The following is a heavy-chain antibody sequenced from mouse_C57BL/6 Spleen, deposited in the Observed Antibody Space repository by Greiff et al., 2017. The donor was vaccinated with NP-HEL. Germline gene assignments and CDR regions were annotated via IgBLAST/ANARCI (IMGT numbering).Heavy chain of an antibody. CDR1: GYAFTNYL. V-gene: IGHV1-54*01. J-gene: IGHJ4*01. CDR3: ARGGVIAMDY. D-gene: IGHD2-2*01. Sequence: VKLQESGAELVRPGPSVKVSCKASGYAFTNYLIEWVKQRPGQGLEWIGVINPGSGGTNYNEKFKGKATLTADKSSSTAYMQLSSLTSEDSAVYFCARGGVIAMDYWGQGTSVTVSS. CDR2: INPGSGGT.